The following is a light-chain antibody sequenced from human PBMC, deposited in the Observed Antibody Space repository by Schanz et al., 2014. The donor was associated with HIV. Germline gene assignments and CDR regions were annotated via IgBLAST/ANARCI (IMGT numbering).Light chain of an antibody. Sequence: QSALTQPTSVSGSPGQSITISCTVASSDVGDFNFVSWYQQHPGKAPKLMIYDFSDRPSGISSRFSGSKSGNTASLTISALQAEDEADYYCCSYAGFNTLGLFGGGTKLTVL. CDR1: SSDVGDFNF. V-gene: IGLV2-14*03. CDR2: DFS. CDR3: CSYAGFNTLGL. J-gene: IGLJ2*01.